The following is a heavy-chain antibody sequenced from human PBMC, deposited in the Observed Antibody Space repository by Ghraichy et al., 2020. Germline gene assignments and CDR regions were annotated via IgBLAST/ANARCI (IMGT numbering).Heavy chain of an antibody. CDR3: ARRGYSSSAYED. Sequence: SETLSLTCTVSGGSISSYYWSWIRQPPGKGLEWIGSIYYSGSTYYNPSLKSRVTISVDTSKNQFSLKLSSVTAADTAVYYCARRGYSSSAYEDWGQGTLVTVSS. CDR2: IYYSGST. J-gene: IGHJ4*02. V-gene: IGHV4-59*05. D-gene: IGHD6-13*01. CDR1: GGSISSYY.